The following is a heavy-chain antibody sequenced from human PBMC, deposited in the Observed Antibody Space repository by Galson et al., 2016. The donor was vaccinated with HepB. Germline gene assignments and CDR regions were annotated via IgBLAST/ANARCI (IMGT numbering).Heavy chain of an antibody. V-gene: IGHV3-21*01. J-gene: IGHJ2*01. CDR3: ATDTSRDDDQ. CDR1: RFTFSSYS. CDR2: ISSSGRYI. Sequence: SLRLSCAVSRFTFSSYSMNWVRQAPGKGLEWVSFISSSGRYIYYADSVKGRFTISRDNAKNSLYLQMNSLRAEDTAIYYCATDTSRDDDQWGRGTLVTVSS. D-gene: IGHD1-1*01.